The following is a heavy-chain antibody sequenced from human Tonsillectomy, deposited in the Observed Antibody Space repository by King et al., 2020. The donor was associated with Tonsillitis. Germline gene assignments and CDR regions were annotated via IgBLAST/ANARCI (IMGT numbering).Heavy chain of an antibody. Sequence: QLQESGPGLVKPSETLSLSCSVFGDSISGYSWNWIRQPAGKGLEWIGRVYTSGGTNYNPSLKSRVTLSIVSRNQFSLNLTSVTAADTAIYYCARDSRGGHLYWGQGTLVTVSS. J-gene: IGHJ4*02. CDR1: GDSISGYS. CDR2: VYTSGGT. V-gene: IGHV4-4*07. D-gene: IGHD3-16*01. CDR3: ARDSRGGHLY.